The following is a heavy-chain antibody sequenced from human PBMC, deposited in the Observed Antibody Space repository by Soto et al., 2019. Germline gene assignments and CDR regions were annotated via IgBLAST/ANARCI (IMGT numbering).Heavy chain of an antibody. CDR1: GASVSSSHW. J-gene: IGHJ4*02. CDR3: ARVRPPTSTRPAAVLYSFDY. CDR2: IYHVGFT. V-gene: IGHV4-4*02. Sequence: QVHLQESGPGLVKPSGTLSLTCGVSGASVSSSHWWTWVRQPPGKGLEWIGEIYHVGFTSYNPSLKSRVLMSMDQSRTQLSLTRSSVTAADTAVSYCARVRPPTSTRPAAVLYSFDYWGQGSLVTVSS. D-gene: IGHD2-2*01.